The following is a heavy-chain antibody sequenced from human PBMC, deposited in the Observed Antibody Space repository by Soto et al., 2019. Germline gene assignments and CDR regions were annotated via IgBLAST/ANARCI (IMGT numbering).Heavy chain of an antibody. J-gene: IGHJ4*02. CDR2: IYYSGST. CDR3: ARLFFTSPSGTGGYFDY. V-gene: IGHV4-59*08. D-gene: IGHD2-8*02. CDR1: GGSISSYY. Sequence: SEALSLTCTVSGGSISSYYWSWIRQPPGKGLEWIGYIYYSGSTNYNPSLKSRVTISVDTSKNQFSLKLSSVTAADTAVYYCARLFFTSPSGTGGYFDYWGQGTLVTVSS.